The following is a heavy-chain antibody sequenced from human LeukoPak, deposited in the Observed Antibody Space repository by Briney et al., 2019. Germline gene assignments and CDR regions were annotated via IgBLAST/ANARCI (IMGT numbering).Heavy chain of an antibody. D-gene: IGHD3-10*01. CDR2: ISGSVDNT. CDR3: ARAAMVRGVIMAYYFDY. V-gene: IGHV3-23*01. Sequence: GGSLRLSCAASGFTFSSYGMSWVRQAPGKGLEWVSTISGSVDNTYYADSVKGRFTISRDNSKNTLYLQMNSLRAEDTAVYYCARAAMVRGVIMAYYFDYWGQGTLVTVSS. CDR1: GFTFSSYG. J-gene: IGHJ4*02.